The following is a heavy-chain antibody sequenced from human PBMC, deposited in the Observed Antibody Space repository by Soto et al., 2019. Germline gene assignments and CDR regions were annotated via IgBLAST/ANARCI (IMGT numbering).Heavy chain of an antibody. Sequence: GESLKIACKSSGYSFTSYWSGWVLQMPWKGLEWMGIIYPGDSDTRYSPSFQGQVTISADKSISTAYLQWSSLKASDTAMYYCARSVVAATPPPYYYYGMDVWGQGTTVTVSS. CDR1: GYSFTSYW. J-gene: IGHJ6*02. CDR2: IYPGDSDT. D-gene: IGHD2-15*01. CDR3: ARSVVAATPPPYYYYGMDV. V-gene: IGHV5-51*01.